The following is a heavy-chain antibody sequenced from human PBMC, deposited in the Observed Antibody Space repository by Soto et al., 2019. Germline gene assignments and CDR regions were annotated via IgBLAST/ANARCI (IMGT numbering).Heavy chain of an antibody. CDR2: INHSGST. CDR1: GGSFSGYY. CDR3: ARVRYGSGSYYTRRYYYMDV. J-gene: IGHJ6*03. Sequence: SETLSLTCAVYGGSFSGYYWSWIRQPPGKGLEWIGEINHSGSTNYNPSLKSRVTISVDTSKNQFSLKLSSVTAADTAVYYCARVRYGSGSYYTRRYYYMDVWGKGTTVTVSS. D-gene: IGHD3-10*01. V-gene: IGHV4-34*01.